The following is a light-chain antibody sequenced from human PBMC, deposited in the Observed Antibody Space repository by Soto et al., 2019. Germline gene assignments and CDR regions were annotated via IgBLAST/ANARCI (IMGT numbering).Light chain of an antibody. CDR1: QSVSSN. CDR2: GAS. Sequence: EIVMTQSPATLSVSPGERATLSCRASQSVSSNFAWYQQKPGQAPRLLIYGASTRATGIPARFSGSGSGTEFTLTISSLQSEDFAVYYCQQYNNWYWTFGQGTKVEIK. CDR3: QQYNNWYWT. J-gene: IGKJ1*01. V-gene: IGKV3D-15*01.